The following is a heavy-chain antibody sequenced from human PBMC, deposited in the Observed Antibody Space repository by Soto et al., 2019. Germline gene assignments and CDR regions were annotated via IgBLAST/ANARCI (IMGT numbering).Heavy chain of an antibody. CDR3: ARGGDYSDGSGYYYGTGGTFDC. V-gene: IGHV1-18*01. J-gene: IGHJ4*02. CDR2: ISTYNGNT. D-gene: IGHD3-22*01. Sequence: RASVKVSCKTSGYTFTSYGISWVRQAPGQGLEWMGWISTYNGNTNYAQKLQGRVTMTTYTSTSTAYMELRSMRSDDTAVHYCARGGDYSDGSGYYYGTGGTFDCWGQGPLVAVSS. CDR1: GYTFTSYG.